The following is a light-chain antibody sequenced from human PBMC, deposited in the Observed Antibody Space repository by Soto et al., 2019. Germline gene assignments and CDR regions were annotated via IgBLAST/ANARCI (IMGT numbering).Light chain of an antibody. CDR1: QSISTW. CDR2: ATS. J-gene: IGKJ1*01. CDR3: QHYNSYSEA. V-gene: IGKV1D-16*01. Sequence: DIQITQSPSSLSESVGDRVTITCRASQSISTWLAWYQQKPGKAPKSLIYATSNLQSGVPSRFSGSGFGTEFTLTISSLQPDDFATYYCQHYNSYSEAFGQGTKVDIK.